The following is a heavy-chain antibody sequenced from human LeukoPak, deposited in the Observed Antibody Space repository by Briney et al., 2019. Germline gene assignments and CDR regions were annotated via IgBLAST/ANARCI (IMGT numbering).Heavy chain of an antibody. Sequence: ASVKVSCKASGYTFTSYGISWVRQAPGQGLEWMGWISAYNGNTNYAQKLQGRVTMTTDTSTSTAYMELRSLRSDDTAVYYCARDGYSGYDPYYYYIDVWGKGTTVTVSS. CDR2: ISAYNGNT. J-gene: IGHJ6*03. V-gene: IGHV1-18*01. CDR3: ARDGYSGYDPYYYYIDV. CDR1: GYTFTSYG. D-gene: IGHD5-12*01.